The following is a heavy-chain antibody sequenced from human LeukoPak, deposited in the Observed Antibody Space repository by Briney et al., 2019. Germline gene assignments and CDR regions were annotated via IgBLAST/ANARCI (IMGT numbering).Heavy chain of an antibody. CDR3: AKIFEWGTMVRGVIIRGAFDI. Sequence: GRSLRLSCAASGFTFSSYGMHWVRQAPGKGLEWVAVISYDGSDKYYADSVKGRFTISRDNSKNTLYLQMNSLRAEDTAVYYCAKIFEWGTMVRGVIIRGAFDIWGQGTMVTVSS. J-gene: IGHJ3*02. CDR1: GFTFSSYG. V-gene: IGHV3-30*18. CDR2: ISYDGSDK. D-gene: IGHD3-10*01.